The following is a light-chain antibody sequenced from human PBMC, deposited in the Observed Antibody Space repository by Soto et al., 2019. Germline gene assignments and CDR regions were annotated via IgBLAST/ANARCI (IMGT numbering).Light chain of an antibody. J-gene: IGKJ3*01. Sequence: EIVMTQSPATLSVSPGEGATLSCRASQSVGRSLAWYQQKPGQAPRLLIYGAFTRVAGVPARFSGRGSGTEFTLTISSLQSDDVAGYYCQQYGSSLCTFGPGTKVDIK. CDR2: GAF. CDR1: QSVGRS. V-gene: IGKV3-15*01. CDR3: QQYGSSLCT.